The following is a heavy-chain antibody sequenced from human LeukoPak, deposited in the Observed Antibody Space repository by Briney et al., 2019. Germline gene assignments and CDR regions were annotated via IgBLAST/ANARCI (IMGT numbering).Heavy chain of an antibody. J-gene: IGHJ6*02. CDR3: ARVWAATTYYYAMDV. V-gene: IGHV4-4*07. CDR1: GGSISSYY. CDR2: IYTSGST. D-gene: IGHD3/OR15-3a*01. Sequence: SETLSLTCTVSGGSISSYYWSWIRQPAGKGLEWIGRIYTSGSTNYNPSLKSRVTMSVDTPKNQFSLKLSSVTAADTAVYYCARVWAATTYYYAMDVWGQGTTVTVSS.